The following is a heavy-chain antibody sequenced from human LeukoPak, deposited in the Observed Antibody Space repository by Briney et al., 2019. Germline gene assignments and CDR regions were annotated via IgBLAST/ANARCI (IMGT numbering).Heavy chain of an antibody. CDR3: AKRSSKWGPFDY. CDR2: ISYDGSNK. D-gene: IGHD7-27*01. Sequence: GGSLRLSCAASGFTFSSYGMHWVRQAPGKGLEWVAVISYDGSNKYYADSVKGRFTISRDNSKNTLYLQMNSLRAEDTAVYYCAKRSSKWGPFDYWGQGTLVTVSS. J-gene: IGHJ4*02. CDR1: GFTFSSYG. V-gene: IGHV3-30*18.